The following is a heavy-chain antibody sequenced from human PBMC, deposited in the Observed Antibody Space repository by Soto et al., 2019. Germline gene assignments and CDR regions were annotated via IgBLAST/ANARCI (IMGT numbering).Heavy chain of an antibody. J-gene: IGHJ6*02. CDR2: IDWDDDK. CDR1: GFSLSTSGMC. V-gene: IGHV2-70*01. D-gene: IGHD6-6*01. CDR3: ARMDCTPGIAARPVYYGMDV. Sequence: SGPTLVNPTQTLTLTCTFSGFSLSTSGMCVSWIRQPPGKALEWLALIDWDDDKYYSTSLKTRLTISKDTSKNQVVLTMTNMDPVDTATYYCARMDCTPGIAARPVYYGMDVWGQGTTVTVSS.